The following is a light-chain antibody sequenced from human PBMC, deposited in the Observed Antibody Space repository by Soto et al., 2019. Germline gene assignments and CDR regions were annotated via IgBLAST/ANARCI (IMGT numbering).Light chain of an antibody. J-gene: IGKJ5*01. CDR3: QQRSNWPPVIT. CDR2: DAS. CDR1: QSFSSY. Sequence: PGERATLSCRASQSFSSYLAWYEQKPGQAPRLLIYDASKRATGIPARFSGRGSGTDFNLTISSLEPEDFAVYYCQQRSNWPPVITFGQGTRLEIK. V-gene: IGKV3-11*01.